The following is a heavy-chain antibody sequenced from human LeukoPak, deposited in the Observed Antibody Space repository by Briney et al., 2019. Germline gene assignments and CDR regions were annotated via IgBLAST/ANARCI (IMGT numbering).Heavy chain of an antibody. V-gene: IGHV3-21*04. J-gene: IGHJ4*02. CDR2: ISSSSSYI. Sequence: GGSLRLSCAASGFTFSSYSMNWVRQAPGKGLEWVSSISSSSSYICYADSVKGRFTISRDNAKNSLYLQMNSLRAEDTAVYYCASTTSLTGDNDYWGQGTLATVSS. CDR1: GFTFSSYS. CDR3: ASTTSLTGDNDY. D-gene: IGHD7-27*01.